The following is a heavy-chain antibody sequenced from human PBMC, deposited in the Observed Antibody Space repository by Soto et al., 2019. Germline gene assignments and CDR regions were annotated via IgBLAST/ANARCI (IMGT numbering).Heavy chain of an antibody. CDR3: AKLRYFDWSAYNWFEY. CDR1: GFTFSSYA. CDR2: ISGSGATT. D-gene: IGHD3-9*01. J-gene: IGHJ5*01. V-gene: IGHV3-23*01. Sequence: EVQLLESGGGLVQPGGSLRLSCAASGFTFSSYAMTWVRQAPGKGLEWVSGISGSGATTSYADSVKGRFTVSRDSSKNTLYLKMNSLRVEDTAVYHCAKLRYFDWSAYNWFEYWGQGTPVTVSS.